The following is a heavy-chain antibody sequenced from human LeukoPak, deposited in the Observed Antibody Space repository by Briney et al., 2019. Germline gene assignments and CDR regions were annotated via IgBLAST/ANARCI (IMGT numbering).Heavy chain of an antibody. CDR2: ISSTGGTT. CDR3: AKNGDRGAYCTGGTCYPYFYYYMDV. D-gene: IGHD2-15*01. V-gene: IGHV3-23*01. J-gene: IGHJ6*03. CDR1: GITFSSCG. Sequence: GGSLRLSCAASGITFSSCGISWVRRAPGKGLEWVSSISSTGGTTYYADSVKGRFTISRDNSKNTLYLQMNSLRAEDTAIYYCAKNGDRGAYCTGGTCYPYFYYYMDVWGKGTTVTI.